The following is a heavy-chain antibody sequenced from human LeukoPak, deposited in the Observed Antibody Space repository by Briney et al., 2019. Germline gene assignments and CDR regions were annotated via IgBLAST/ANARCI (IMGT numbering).Heavy chain of an antibody. CDR3: ARASGLRRNTEGYFQH. J-gene: IGHJ1*01. CDR1: GFTFSSYA. V-gene: IGHV3-30-3*01. CDR2: ISYDGSNK. Sequence: GGSLRLSCAASGFTFSSYAMHWVRQAPGKGLEWVAVISYDGSNKYYADSVKGRFTISRDNSKNTLYLQMNSLRAEDTAVYYCARASGLRRNTEGYFQHWGQGTLVTVSS. D-gene: IGHD1-14*01.